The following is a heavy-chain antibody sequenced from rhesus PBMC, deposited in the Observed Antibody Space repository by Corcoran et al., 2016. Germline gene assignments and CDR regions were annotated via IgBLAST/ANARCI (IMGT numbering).Heavy chain of an antibody. CDR2: IVPRVDVT. CDR1: GVTFGSYA. J-gene: IGHJ4*01. CDR3: ARGTYYFGY. V-gene: IGHV1S10*01. Sequence: QVQLVQSGSEVKKPGASVKVSCKASGVTFGSYAISWVRQAPGQGLEWMGGIVPRVDVTYCAQQFQCRVTITANTSTSTAYMELSSLRSEDTAVYYCARGTYYFGYWGQGVLVTVSS.